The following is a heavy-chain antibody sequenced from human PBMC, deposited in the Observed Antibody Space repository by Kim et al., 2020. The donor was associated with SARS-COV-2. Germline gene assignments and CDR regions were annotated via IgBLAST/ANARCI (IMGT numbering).Heavy chain of an antibody. J-gene: IGHJ4*02. CDR3: ARSPGYDILTGYPLYYFDY. Sequence: GRVTITADESTSTAYMELSSLRSEDTAVYYCARSPGYDILTGYPLYYFDYWGQGTLVTVSS. D-gene: IGHD3-9*01. V-gene: IGHV1-69*01.